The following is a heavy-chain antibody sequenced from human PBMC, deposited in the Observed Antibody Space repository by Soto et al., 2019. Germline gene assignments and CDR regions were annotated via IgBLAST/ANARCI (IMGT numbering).Heavy chain of an antibody. Sequence: QVQLQESGPGLVKPSETLSLTCTVSGGSISSYYWSWIRQPPGKGLEWIGYIYYSGSTNYNPSLKSRVTISVDTSNNQFSLKLSSVTAADTAVYYCARHRQGKWLRLRNDAFDIWGQGTMVTVSS. V-gene: IGHV4-59*08. CDR2: IYYSGST. CDR1: GGSISSYY. J-gene: IGHJ3*02. CDR3: ARHRQGKWLRLRNDAFDI. D-gene: IGHD5-12*01.